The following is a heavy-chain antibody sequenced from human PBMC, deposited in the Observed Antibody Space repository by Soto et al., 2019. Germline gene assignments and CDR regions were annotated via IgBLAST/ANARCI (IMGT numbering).Heavy chain of an antibody. D-gene: IGHD6-13*01. V-gene: IGHV4-4*07. CDR2: IYTGGST. CDR3: ARQTTYSSSWYDC. J-gene: IGHJ5*01. CDR1: GASIGNYY. Sequence: PSETVSLTCTVSGASIGNYYWTWIRQFAGKGLEWIGRIYTGGSTNYTPSLKSRITMSVDTSKKQFSLKLTSVTAADTAVYYWARQTTYSSSWYDCWGQGTLVTVSS.